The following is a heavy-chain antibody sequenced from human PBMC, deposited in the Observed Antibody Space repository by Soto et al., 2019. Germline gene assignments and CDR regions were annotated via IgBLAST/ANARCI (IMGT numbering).Heavy chain of an antibody. CDR3: ARSLRFLEWLYGMDV. CDR1: GFTFSSYS. Sequence: GGSLRLSCAASGFTFSSYSMNWVRQAPGKGLEWVSSISSSSSYIYYADSVKGRFTISRDNAKNSLYLQMNSLRAEDTAVYYCARSLRFLEWLYGMDVWGQGTTVTVSS. CDR2: ISSSSSYI. J-gene: IGHJ6*02. D-gene: IGHD3-3*01. V-gene: IGHV3-21*01.